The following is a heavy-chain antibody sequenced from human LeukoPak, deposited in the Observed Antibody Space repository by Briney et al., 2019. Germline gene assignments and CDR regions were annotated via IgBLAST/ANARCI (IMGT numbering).Heavy chain of an antibody. J-gene: IGHJ6*02. V-gene: IGHV1-2*02. D-gene: IGHD3-10*01. CDR1: GYTFTGYY. Sequence: GASVKVSCKASGYTFTGYYMHWVRHAPGQGLEWMGWINPNSGGTNYAQKVQGRVTMTRDTSISTAYMELSRLRSDDTAVYYCARSYGSGSYYRPNYYYYGMDVWGQGTTVTVSS. CDR2: INPNSGGT. CDR3: ARSYGSGSYYRPNYYYYGMDV.